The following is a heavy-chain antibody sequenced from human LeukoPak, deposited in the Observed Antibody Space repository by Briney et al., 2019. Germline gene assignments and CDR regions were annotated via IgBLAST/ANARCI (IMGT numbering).Heavy chain of an antibody. V-gene: IGHV1-2*02. D-gene: IGHD5-12*01. J-gene: IGHJ4*02. CDR2: INHNSGGT. CDR1: GYTFTYYY. CDR3: ARGLRGYSRDFDY. Sequence: ASVTVSCKTSGYTFTYYYMHWVRHAPGQGLGWMGWINHNSGGTNYAQTFQGRVTMTRDTSISTAYMELSRLRSDDTAVYYCARGLRGYSRDFDYWGQGTLVTASP.